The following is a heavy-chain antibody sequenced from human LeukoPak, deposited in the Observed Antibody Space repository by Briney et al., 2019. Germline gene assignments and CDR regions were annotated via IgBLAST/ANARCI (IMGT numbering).Heavy chain of an antibody. Sequence: GGSLRLSCAASGFTFSSYSMNWVRQAPGKGLVWVARINSDGNIISYADSVKGRFTISRDNAKNTLYLQMSSLRAEDTAVYYCATYLTLDSTWGQGTLVSVSS. CDR2: INSDGNII. V-gene: IGHV3-74*01. J-gene: IGHJ5*02. CDR3: ATYLTLDST. CDR1: GFTFSSYS. D-gene: IGHD6-13*01.